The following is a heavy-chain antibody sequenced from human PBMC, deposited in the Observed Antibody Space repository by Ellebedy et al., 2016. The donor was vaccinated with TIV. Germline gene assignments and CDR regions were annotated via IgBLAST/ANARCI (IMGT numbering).Heavy chain of an antibody. D-gene: IGHD5-18*01. CDR2: IVGSGS. J-gene: IGHJ4*02. V-gene: IGHV3-23*01. CDR3: AKDRNPGDGYWVFDN. CDR1: GFTFRPYS. Sequence: GESLKISCAASGFTFRPYSMSWVRQAPGKGLEWVSGIVGSGSQKYADSVKGRITISRDNSKRTVELQMNRRRAEDTDIYFCAKDRNPGDGYWVFDNWGQGTLVSVSS.